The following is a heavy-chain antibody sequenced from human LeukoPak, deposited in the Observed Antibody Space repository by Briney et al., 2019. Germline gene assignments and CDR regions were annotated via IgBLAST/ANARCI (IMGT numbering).Heavy chain of an antibody. V-gene: IGHV3-23*01. J-gene: IGHJ6*02. Sequence: LPGGSLRLSCAASGFTFSSYAMSWVRQAPGKGLEWISGVGRSGDYTYYADSVKGRFTISRDNSKNTLYLQMYSLRAEDTAIYYCVKDRPCDICKPMDAWGQGTTVTDSS. D-gene: IGHD2-21*01. CDR2: VGRSGDYT. CDR1: GFTFSSYA. CDR3: VKDRPCDICKPMDA.